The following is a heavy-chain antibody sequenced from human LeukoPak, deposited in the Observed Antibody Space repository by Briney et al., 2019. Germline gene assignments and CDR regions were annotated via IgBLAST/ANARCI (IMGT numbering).Heavy chain of an antibody. CDR1: GGTFSSYT. CDR2: IIPILGIA. Sequence: ASVKVSCKASGGTFSSYTISWVRQAPGQGLEWMGRIIPILGIANYAQKFQGRVTITADKSTSTAYMELSSLRSEDTAVYYCARDRWGYSGCDWSSEYYFDYWGQGTLVTVSS. V-gene: IGHV1-69*04. CDR3: ARDRWGYSGCDWSSEYYFDY. J-gene: IGHJ4*02. D-gene: IGHD5-12*01.